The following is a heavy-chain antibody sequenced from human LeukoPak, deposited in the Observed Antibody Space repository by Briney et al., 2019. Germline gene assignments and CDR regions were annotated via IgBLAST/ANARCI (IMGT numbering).Heavy chain of an antibody. V-gene: IGHV3-9*01. J-gene: IGHJ3*02. D-gene: IGHD3-22*01. CDR3: AVVVIDAFDI. CDR2: ISWNSGSI. Sequence: GGSLRLSCAASGFTFDDYAMHWVRQAPGKGLEWVSGISWNSGSIGYADSVKGRFTISRDNAKNSLYLQMSSLRAEDTALYYCAVVVIDAFDIWGQGTMVTVSS. CDR1: GFTFDDYA.